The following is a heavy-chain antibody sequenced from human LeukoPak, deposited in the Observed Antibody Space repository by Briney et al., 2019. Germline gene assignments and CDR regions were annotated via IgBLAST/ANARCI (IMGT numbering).Heavy chain of an antibody. J-gene: IGHJ5*02. CDR1: GFIVSSNY. V-gene: IGHV3-53*01. CDR3: ARSPWGITMIAEA. Sequence: QPGGSLRLSCAASGFIVSSNYMSWVRQAPGKGPEWVSVIYSGSSTYYADPVKGRFTISRDNSKNTLYLQMNSLRAEDTAVYYCARSPWGITMIAEAWGQGTLVTVSS. CDR2: IYSGSST. D-gene: IGHD3-22*01.